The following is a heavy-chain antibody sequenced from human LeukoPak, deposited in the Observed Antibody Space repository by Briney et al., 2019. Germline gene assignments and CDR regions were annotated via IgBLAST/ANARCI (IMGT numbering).Heavy chain of an antibody. CDR3: ARVINCSSTSCYLVWFDP. D-gene: IGHD2-2*01. CDR2: IYYSGST. Sequence: PSETLSLTCTVSGGSISSGGYYRSWIRQHPGKGLEWIGYIYYSGSTYYNPSLKSRVTISVDTSKNQFSLKLSSVTAADTAVYYCARVINCSSTSCYLVWFDPWGQGTLVTVSS. V-gene: IGHV4-31*03. CDR1: GGSISSGGYY. J-gene: IGHJ5*02.